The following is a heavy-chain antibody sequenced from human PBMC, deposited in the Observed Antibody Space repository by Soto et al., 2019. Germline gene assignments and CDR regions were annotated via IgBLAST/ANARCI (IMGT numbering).Heavy chain of an antibody. CDR1: GGSISSGDYY. V-gene: IGHV4-30-4*01. J-gene: IGHJ4*02. CDR3: ASEEEGNGDYVFDY. Sequence: QVQLQESGPGLMKPSQTLSLTCTVSGGSISSGDYYWSWIRQPPGKGLEWIGYIYYSGSTYYNLSLKSRVTISVDTSKNQFSLKLSSVTAADTAVYYCASEEEGNGDYVFDYWGQGTLVTVSS. D-gene: IGHD4-17*01. CDR2: IYYSGST.